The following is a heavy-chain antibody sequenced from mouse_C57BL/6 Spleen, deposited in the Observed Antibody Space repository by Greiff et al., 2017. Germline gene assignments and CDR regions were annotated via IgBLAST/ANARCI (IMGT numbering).Heavy chain of an antibody. Sequence: QVQLKESGPELVKPGASVKISCKASGYAFSSSWMNWVKQRPGKGLEWIGRIYPGDGDTNYNGKFKGKATLTADKSSSTAYMQLSSLTSEDSAVYFCARFYWDYAMDYWGQGTSVTVSS. CDR1: GYAFSSSW. V-gene: IGHV1-82*01. CDR3: ARFYWDYAMDY. D-gene: IGHD2-1*01. J-gene: IGHJ4*01. CDR2: IYPGDGDT.